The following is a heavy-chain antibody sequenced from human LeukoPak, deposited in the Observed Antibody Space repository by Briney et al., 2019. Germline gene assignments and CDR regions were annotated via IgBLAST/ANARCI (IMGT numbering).Heavy chain of an antibody. CDR3: ARAHQSDAFDI. J-gene: IGHJ3*02. CDR1: GGSFSGYY. CDR2: INHSGST. Sequence: SETLSLTCAVYGGSFSGYYWSWIRQPPGKGLEWIGEINHSGSTNYNPSLTSRVTISVDTSKSQFSLKLSSVTAADTAVYYCARAHQSDAFDIWGQGTMVTVSS. V-gene: IGHV4-34*01.